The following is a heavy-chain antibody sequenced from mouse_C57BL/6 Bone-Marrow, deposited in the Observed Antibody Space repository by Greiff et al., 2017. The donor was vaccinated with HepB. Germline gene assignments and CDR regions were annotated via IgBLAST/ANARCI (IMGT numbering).Heavy chain of an antibody. CDR3: TIYYYGSSYGYYAMDY. CDR2: IYPGNSDT. J-gene: IGHJ4*01. Sequence: VQLQQSGTVLARPGASVKMSCKTSGYTFTSYWMHWVKQRPGQGLEWIGAIYPGNSDTSYNQKFKGKAKLTAVTSASTAYMELSSLTNEDSAVYYCTIYYYGSSYGYYAMDYWGQGTSVTVSS. D-gene: IGHD1-1*01. V-gene: IGHV1-5*01. CDR1: GYTFTSYW.